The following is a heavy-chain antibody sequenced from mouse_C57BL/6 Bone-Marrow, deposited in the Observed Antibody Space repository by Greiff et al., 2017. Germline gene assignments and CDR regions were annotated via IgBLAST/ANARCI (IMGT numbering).Heavy chain of an antibody. CDR3: ARWGWLQLYAMDY. CDR1: GYTFTSYW. J-gene: IGHJ4*01. CDR2: IYPGSGST. D-gene: IGHD2-2*01. V-gene: IGHV1-55*01. Sequence: QVQLKQPGAELVKPGASVKMSCKASGYTFTSYWITWVKQRPGQGLEWIGDIYPGSGSTNYNEKFKSKATLTVDTSSSTAYMQLSSLTSEDSAVYYCARWGWLQLYAMDYWGQGTSVTVSS.